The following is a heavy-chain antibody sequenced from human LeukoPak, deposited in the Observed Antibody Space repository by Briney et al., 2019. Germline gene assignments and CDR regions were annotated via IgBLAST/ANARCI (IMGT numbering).Heavy chain of an antibody. CDR2: ISSSSSTI. CDR3: ASTNSSWFNYYYGMDV. J-gene: IGHJ6*02. V-gene: IGHV3-48*04. Sequence: PGGSLRLSCAASGFTFSSYSMNWVRQAPGKGLEWVSYISSSSSTIYYADSVKGRFTISRDNAKNSLYLQMNSLRAEDTAVYYCASTNSSWFNYYYGMDVWGQGTTVTVSS. D-gene: IGHD6-13*01. CDR1: GFTFSSYS.